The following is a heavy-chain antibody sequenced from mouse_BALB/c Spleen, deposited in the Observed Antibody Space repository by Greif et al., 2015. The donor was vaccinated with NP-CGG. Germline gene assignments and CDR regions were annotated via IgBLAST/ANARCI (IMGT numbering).Heavy chain of an antibody. J-gene: IGHJ2*01. CDR1: GYTFTSYW. D-gene: IGHD1-2*01. Sequence: VQVVESGAELVKPGASVKLSCKTSGYTFTSYWIQWVKQRPGQGLGWIGEIFPGTGTTYYNEKSKGKATLTIDTSSSTAYMQLSSLTSEDSAVYFCALLRPSFVDYWGQGTTLTVSS. CDR2: IFPGTGTT. CDR3: ALLRPSFVDY. V-gene: IGHV1S132*01.